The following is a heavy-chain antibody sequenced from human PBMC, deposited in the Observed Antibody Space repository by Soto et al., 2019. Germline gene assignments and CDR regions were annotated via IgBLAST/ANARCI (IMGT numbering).Heavy chain of an antibody. D-gene: IGHD6-19*01. CDR3: TTLSWDASDWH. Sequence: PGGSLRLSCAVSGFTFSTYSMSWVRQAPGKGLEWVAHITGSGGTTYYADSVKGRFTISRDNAKNSLFLQMNSLRADDTAVYYCTTLSWDASDWHWGLGAL. CDR1: GFTFSTYS. CDR2: ITGSGGTT. V-gene: IGHV3-23*01. J-gene: IGHJ4*02.